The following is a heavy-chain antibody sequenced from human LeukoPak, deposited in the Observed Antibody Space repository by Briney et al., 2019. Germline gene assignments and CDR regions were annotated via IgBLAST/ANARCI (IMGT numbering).Heavy chain of an antibody. J-gene: IGHJ4*02. D-gene: IGHD3-10*01. CDR1: GYTFSSYG. Sequence: GAPVKVSCKASGYTFSSYGISGGGRAPGQGLEGWGWISAYNGNTNYAQKLQGRVTMTTDTSTSTAYMELRSLRSDDTAVYYCARDMGQDYYGSGSYYAYADWGQGTLVTVSS. CDR3: ARDMGQDYYGSGSYYAYAD. V-gene: IGHV1-18*04. CDR2: ISAYNGNT.